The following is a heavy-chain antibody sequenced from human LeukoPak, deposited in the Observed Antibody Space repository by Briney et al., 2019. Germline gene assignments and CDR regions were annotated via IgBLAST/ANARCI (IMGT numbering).Heavy chain of an antibody. V-gene: IGHV6-1*01. CDR2: TYYRSKWYN. J-gene: IGHJ4*02. Sequence: SQTLSLTCAISGDSASSNSAAWNWIRQSPSRGLEWLGRTYYRSKWYNEYAVSAKSRITVNPDTSKNQFSLQLNSVTPEDTAVYYCARDGAPICSSTSCYAYYFDYWGQGTLVTVSS. D-gene: IGHD2-2*01. CDR3: ARDGAPICSSTSCYAYYFDY. CDR1: GDSASSNSAA.